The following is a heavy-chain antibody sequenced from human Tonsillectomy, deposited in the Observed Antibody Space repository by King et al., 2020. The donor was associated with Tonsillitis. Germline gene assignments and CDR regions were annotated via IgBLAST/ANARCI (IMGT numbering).Heavy chain of an antibody. CDR1: GGSINDNNYY. CDR2: IYWSGST. J-gene: IGHJ4*02. Sequence: QLQESGPGLVKPSETLSLTCTVSGGSINDNNYYWGWIRQPPGKGLEWVGSIYWSGSTYYNPSLESRLTISVDTSKNQFSLKLNSVTAADTAVYYCASIWFGVQWGRTFDYWGQGTLVTVSS. CDR3: ASIWFGVQWGRTFDY. D-gene: IGHD3-10*01. V-gene: IGHV4-39*01.